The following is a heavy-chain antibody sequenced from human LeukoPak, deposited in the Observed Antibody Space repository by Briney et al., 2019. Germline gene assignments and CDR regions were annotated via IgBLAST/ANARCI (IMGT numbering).Heavy chain of an antibody. CDR3: ARGVRQQQLGPFFDY. V-gene: IGHV4-61*02. CDR1: GGSISSGSYY. J-gene: IGHJ4*02. CDR2: IYTSGST. D-gene: IGHD6-13*01. Sequence: SETLSLTCTVSGGSISSGSYYWSWIRQPAGKGLEWIGRIYTSGSTNYNPSLKSRVTISVDTSKNQFSLKLSSVTAADTAVYYCARGVRQQQLGPFFDYWGQGTLVTVSS.